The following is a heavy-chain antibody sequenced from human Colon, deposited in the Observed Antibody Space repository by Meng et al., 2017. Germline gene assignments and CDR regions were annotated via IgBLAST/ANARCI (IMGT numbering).Heavy chain of an antibody. V-gene: IGHV3-49*04. CDR2: IRSKTYGGTT. CDR1: GFTIGDYA. CDR3: TRLRGYSYGYSDY. D-gene: IGHD5-18*01. Sequence: GGSLRPSCTASGFTIGDYAMSWVRQAPGKGLEWVGFIRSKTYGGTTEYAASVRGRFSISRDDSKSIAYLEMNSLKTEDTAVYYCTRLRGYSYGYSDYWGQGTLVTVSS. J-gene: IGHJ4*02.